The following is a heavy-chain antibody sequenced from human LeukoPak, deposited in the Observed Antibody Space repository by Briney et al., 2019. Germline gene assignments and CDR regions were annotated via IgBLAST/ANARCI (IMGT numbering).Heavy chain of an antibody. Sequence: SETLSLTCTVSGGSISSYYWSWIRQPPGEGLEWIGYIYYSGSTNYNPSLKSRVTISVDTSKKQFSLQLSSVTAADTAVYYCAGGEYSSSWTSMDVWGQGTTVTVSS. J-gene: IGHJ6*02. V-gene: IGHV4-59*08. CDR3: AGGEYSSSWTSMDV. CDR2: IYYSGST. CDR1: GGSISSYY. D-gene: IGHD6-13*01.